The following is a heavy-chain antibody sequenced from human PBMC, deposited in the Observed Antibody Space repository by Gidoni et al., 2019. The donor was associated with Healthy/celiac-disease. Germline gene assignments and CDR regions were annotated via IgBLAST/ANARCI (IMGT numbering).Heavy chain of an antibody. CDR1: GFTFSSYG. CDR2: IRYDGSNK. V-gene: IGHV3-30*02. D-gene: IGHD3-16*01. Sequence: QVQLVESGGGVVQPGGSLRLSCAASGFTFSSYGMHWVGQAPGKGLEWVAFIRYDGSNKYYADSVKGRFTISRDNSKNTLYLQMNSLRAEDTAVYYCAETGITDYYYYYMDVWGKGTTVTVSS. CDR3: AETGITDYYYYYMDV. J-gene: IGHJ6*03.